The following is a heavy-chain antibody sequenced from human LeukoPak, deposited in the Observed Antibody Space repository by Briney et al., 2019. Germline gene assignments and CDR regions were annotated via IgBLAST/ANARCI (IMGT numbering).Heavy chain of an antibody. Sequence: GGSLRLSCAASGFTFSTYTMNWVRQAPGKGLEWVSSISGKTGYIFYTDSVKGRFTTSRDNSKNTLYLQMNSLRAEDTAVYYCAKTSVGEGRIIASGYFDNWGQGTLVTVSS. CDR3: AKTSVGEGRIIASGYFDN. D-gene: IGHD2-15*01. CDR1: GFTFSTYT. J-gene: IGHJ4*02. CDR2: ISGKTGYI. V-gene: IGHV3-21*04.